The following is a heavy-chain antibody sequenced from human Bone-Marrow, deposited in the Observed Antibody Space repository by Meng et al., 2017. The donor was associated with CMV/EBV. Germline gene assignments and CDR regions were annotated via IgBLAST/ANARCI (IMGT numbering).Heavy chain of an antibody. V-gene: IGHV3-30-3*01. CDR2: ISYGGDNA. J-gene: IGHJ4*02. Sequence: GGSLRLSCAASGFNFSDHPMHWVRQAPGRGLEWVAVISYGGDNASYVDSLKGRFTISRDNSKNSLYLQMNSLGAEDTAVYYCAREGHILMGAAFDYWGQGTLVTVSS. D-gene: IGHD1-26*01. CDR1: GFNFSDHP. CDR3: AREGHILMGAAFDY.